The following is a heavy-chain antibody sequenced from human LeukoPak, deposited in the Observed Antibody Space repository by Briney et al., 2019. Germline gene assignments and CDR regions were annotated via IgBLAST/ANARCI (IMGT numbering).Heavy chain of an antibody. CDR2: IYYSGST. D-gene: IGHD3-22*01. Sequence: SETLSLTCTVSGGSISSYYWSWIRQPPGKGLEWIGYIYYSGSTNYNPSLKSRVTISVDTSKNQFSLKLSSVTAADTAVYYCARGYYDSSGQYYFDYWGQGTLVTVSS. CDR1: GGSISSYY. V-gene: IGHV4-59*01. J-gene: IGHJ4*02. CDR3: ARGYYDSSGQYYFDY.